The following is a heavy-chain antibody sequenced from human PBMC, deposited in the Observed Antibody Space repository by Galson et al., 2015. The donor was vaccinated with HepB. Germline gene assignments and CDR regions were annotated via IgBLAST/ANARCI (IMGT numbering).Heavy chain of an antibody. D-gene: IGHD2-2*02. J-gene: IGHJ6*03. CDR1: GFTFNAFG. V-gene: IGHV3-30*02. CDR3: VKDGVYCSSTSSYRVYYYYYMDV. CDR2: IRYDGSNN. Sequence: SLRLSCAASGFTFNAFGMHWVRQAPGKGLEWMAFIRYDGSNNYYTESVKGRFTISRDNSKNTLYLQMNTLRAEDTAVYYCVKDGVYCSSTSSYRVYYYYYMDVWGKGTTVTVSS.